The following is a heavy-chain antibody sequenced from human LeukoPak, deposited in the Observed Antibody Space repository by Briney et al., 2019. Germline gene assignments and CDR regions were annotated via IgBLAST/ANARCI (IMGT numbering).Heavy chain of an antibody. Sequence: PSETLSLTCTVSGGSISSSSYYWGWIRLPPGKGLEWIGSIYYSGSTYYNPSLKSRVTISVDTSKNQFSLKLSSVTAADTAVYYCARGMIAARFDPWGQGTLVTVSS. CDR3: ARGMIAARFDP. CDR1: GGSISSSSYY. CDR2: IYYSGST. J-gene: IGHJ5*02. D-gene: IGHD6-13*01. V-gene: IGHV4-39*07.